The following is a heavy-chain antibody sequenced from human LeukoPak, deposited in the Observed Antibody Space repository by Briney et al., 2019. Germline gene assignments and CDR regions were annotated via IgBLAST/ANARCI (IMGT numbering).Heavy chain of an antibody. V-gene: IGHV3-23*01. CDR1: GFTFSSYG. CDR3: AKNHSDGYLDY. J-gene: IGHJ4*02. CDR2: ISGSGGAT. D-gene: IGHD5-24*01. Sequence: PGGSLRLSCAASGFTFSSYGMSWVRQAPGKGLEWVSAISGSGGATYYADSVKGRFTISRDNSKNTLYLQMNSLRAEDMAVYYCAKNHSDGYLDYWGQGTLVTVSS.